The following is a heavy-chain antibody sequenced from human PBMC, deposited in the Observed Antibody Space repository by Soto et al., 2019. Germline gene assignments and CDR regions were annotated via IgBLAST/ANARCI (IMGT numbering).Heavy chain of an antibody. CDR1: GGSISSYY. V-gene: IGHV4-59*12. J-gene: IGHJ5*02. CDR3: AREWFTMVRGVIRPNWFDP. Sequence: SETLSLTCTVSGGSISSYYWSWIRQPPGKGLEWNGYIFYSGSTYYNPSLKSRVTISVDTSKNQFSLKLSSVTAADTAVYYCAREWFTMVRGVIRPNWFDPWGQGTLVTVSS. CDR2: IFYSGST. D-gene: IGHD3-10*01.